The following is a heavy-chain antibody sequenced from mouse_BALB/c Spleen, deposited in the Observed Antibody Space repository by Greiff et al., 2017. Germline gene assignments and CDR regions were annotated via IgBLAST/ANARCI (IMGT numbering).Heavy chain of an antibody. Sequence: QVQLKQSGAELARPGASVKLSCKASGYTFTSYWMQWVKQRPGQGLEWIGAIYPGDGDTRYTQKFKGKATLTADKSSSTAYMQLSSLASEDSAVYYCARERGEQLGLLAYWGQGTLVTVSA. J-gene: IGHJ3*01. V-gene: IGHV1-87*01. CDR1: GYTFTSYW. D-gene: IGHD3-1*01. CDR2: IYPGDGDT. CDR3: ARERGEQLGLLAY.